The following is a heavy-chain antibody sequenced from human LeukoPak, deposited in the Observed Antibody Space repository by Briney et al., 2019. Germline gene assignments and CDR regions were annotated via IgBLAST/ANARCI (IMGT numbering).Heavy chain of an antibody. CDR3: ARVDTAMVIDY. V-gene: IGHV1-69*04. Sequence: SVKVSRKASGGTFSSYAISWVRQAPGQGLEWMGRIIPILGIANYAQKFQGRVTITADKSTSTAYMELSSLRSEDTAVYYCARVDTAMVIDYWGQGTLVTVSS. CDR1: GGTFSSYA. CDR2: IIPILGIA. J-gene: IGHJ4*02. D-gene: IGHD5-18*01.